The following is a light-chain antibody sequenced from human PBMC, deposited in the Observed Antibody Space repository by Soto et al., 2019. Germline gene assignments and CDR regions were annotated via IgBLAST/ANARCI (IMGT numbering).Light chain of an antibody. J-gene: IGLJ1*01. Sequence: QSVLTQPPSVSAAPGQKVTISCSGSSSNIGNNYVSWYQHLPRTAPKLLIYDNNKRPSGIPDRFSGSKSGTSATLDITGLXTGDEADYYCGTWDSSLSAEDVFGTGTKVTVL. CDR2: DNN. CDR3: GTWDSSLSAEDV. CDR1: SSNIGNNY. V-gene: IGLV1-51*01.